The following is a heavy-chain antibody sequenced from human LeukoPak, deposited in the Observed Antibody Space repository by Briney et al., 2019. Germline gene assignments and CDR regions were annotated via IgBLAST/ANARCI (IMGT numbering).Heavy chain of an antibody. CDR1: GFTFSSYA. J-gene: IGHJ4*02. V-gene: IGHV3-49*04. D-gene: IGHD6-19*01. Sequence: GGSLRLSCAASGFTFSSYAMTWVRQAPGKGLEWVGFIRNKANGGTADYAASVKGRFTISRDDSKTIAYLQMNSLKTEDTAVYFCSRAYSTGWLGINDYWGQGVLVTVSS. CDR2: IRNKANGGTA. CDR3: SRAYSTGWLGINDY.